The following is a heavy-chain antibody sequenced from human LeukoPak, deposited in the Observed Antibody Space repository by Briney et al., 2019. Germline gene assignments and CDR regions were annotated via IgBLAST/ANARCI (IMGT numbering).Heavy chain of an antibody. CDR1: GGSISSGGYY. CDR2: IYYCGST. Sequence: SQTLSLTRTVSGGSISSGGYYWRWIRQHPGKGLEWIGYIYYCGSTYNNPSLKSRLTISVDTSKNQFSLKLSSVAAADTAVYYCARKSGRTATGAIDYWGQGTLVTVSS. CDR3: ARKSGRTATGAIDY. V-gene: IGHV4-31*03. D-gene: IGHD6-25*01. J-gene: IGHJ4*02.